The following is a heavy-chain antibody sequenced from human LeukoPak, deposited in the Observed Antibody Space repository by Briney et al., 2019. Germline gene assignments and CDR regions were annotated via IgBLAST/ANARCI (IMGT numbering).Heavy chain of an antibody. Sequence: SETLSLTCAVYGGSFSGYYWSWIRQPPGKGLEWIGEINHSGSTNYNPSLKSRVTISVDTSKNQFSLKLSSVTAADTAVYYCARARRGTRYYGDYARPITYYYYGMDVWGQGTTVTVSS. V-gene: IGHV4-34*01. CDR3: ARARRGTRYYGDYARPITYYYYGMDV. J-gene: IGHJ6*02. CDR1: GGSFSGYY. CDR2: INHSGST. D-gene: IGHD4-17*01.